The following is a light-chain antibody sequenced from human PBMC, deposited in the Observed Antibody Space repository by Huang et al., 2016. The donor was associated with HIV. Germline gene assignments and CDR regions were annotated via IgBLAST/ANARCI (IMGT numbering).Light chain of an antibody. CDR3: QQRSNWPPMT. CDR1: QSVSSY. J-gene: IGKJ1*01. CDR2: DAS. V-gene: IGKV3-11*01. Sequence: EIVLTQSPATLSLSPGERATLSCRASQSVSSYLAWYQQKPGQAPRLLLYDASNRATGIPARFIGSGASTDFTITISSLEPEDFAVYYCQQRSNWPPMTFGQGTKVEIK.